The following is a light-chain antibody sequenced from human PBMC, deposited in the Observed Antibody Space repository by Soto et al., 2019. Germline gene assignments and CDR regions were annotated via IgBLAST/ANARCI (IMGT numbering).Light chain of an antibody. J-gene: IGLJ1*01. V-gene: IGLV2-8*01. CDR2: GFF. CDR3: SSYAGSNNFV. CDR1: SSEVGGYNY. Sequence: QSVLTQPPSASGSPGQSVTISCTGTSSEVGGYNYVSWYQQHPGKAPKLMIYGFFMRPSGFFDRFSGSKSGNTASLTVLGLQAEDEADYYCSSYAGSNNFVFGTGTKVTVL.